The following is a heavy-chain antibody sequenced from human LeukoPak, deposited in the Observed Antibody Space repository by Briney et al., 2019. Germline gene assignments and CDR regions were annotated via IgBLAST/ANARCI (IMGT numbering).Heavy chain of an antibody. CDR2: IRYDGSNE. CDR3: ARLLGYCSGGSCPDDY. D-gene: IGHD2-15*01. Sequence: GGSLRLSCAASGFTFSSYGMHWVRQAPGKGLEWVSFIRYDGSNEYYADSVRGRFTISRDNSKNTLYLQMNSLRAEDTAVYYCARLLGYCSGGSCPDDYWGQGTLVTVSS. J-gene: IGHJ4*02. CDR1: GFTFSSYG. V-gene: IGHV3-30*02.